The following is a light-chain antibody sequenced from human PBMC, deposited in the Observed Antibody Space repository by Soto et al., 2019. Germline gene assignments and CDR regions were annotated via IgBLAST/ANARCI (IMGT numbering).Light chain of an antibody. CDR1: NSNIGTGFD. V-gene: IGLV1-40*01. CDR3: CSYAGSYSDV. Sequence: QSVLTQPPSVSGAPGQRVTIACTGNNSNIGTGFDVHWYRHFPGAAPKLLLSGTSHRPSGVPDRFSGSKSGTSASLAITGLQAEDEADYYCCSYAGSYSDVFGTGTKLTVL. CDR2: GTS. J-gene: IGLJ1*01.